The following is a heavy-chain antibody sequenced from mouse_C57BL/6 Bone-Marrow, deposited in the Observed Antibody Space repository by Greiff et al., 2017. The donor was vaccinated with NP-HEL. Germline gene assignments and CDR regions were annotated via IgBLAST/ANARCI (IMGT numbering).Heavy chain of an antibody. D-gene: IGHD3-2*02. CDR1: GYTFTSYW. Sequence: VQLQQPGAELVKPGASVKLSCKASGYTFTSYWMHWVKQRPGRGLEWIGRIDPNSGGTKYNEKFKSKATLTVDKTSSTAYMPLSSLTSEASAVYDCARSGQHRLRGGYFDYWGKGTTLTVTS. J-gene: IGHJ2*01. CDR2: IDPNSGGT. V-gene: IGHV1-72*01. CDR3: ARSGQHRLRGGYFDY.